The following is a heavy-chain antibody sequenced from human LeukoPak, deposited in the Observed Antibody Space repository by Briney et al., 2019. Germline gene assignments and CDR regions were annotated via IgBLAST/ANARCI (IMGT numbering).Heavy chain of an antibody. CDR3: ARVARSMSSSSEDC. Sequence: PSETLSLTCAVYGGSFSGYYWSWIRQPPGKGLEWIGRIYTSGGTNYNPSLKSRVTISVDTSKNQFSLKLNSVTAADTAVYYCARVARSMSSSSEDCWGQGTLVTVSS. D-gene: IGHD6-13*01. CDR2: IYTSGGT. CDR1: GGSFSGYY. V-gene: IGHV4-4*08. J-gene: IGHJ4*02.